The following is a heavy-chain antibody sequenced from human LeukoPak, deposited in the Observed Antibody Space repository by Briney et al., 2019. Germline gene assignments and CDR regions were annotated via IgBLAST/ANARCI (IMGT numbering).Heavy chain of an antibody. CDR3: ARLNYYGSGSYYNVHWFDP. D-gene: IGHD3-10*01. Sequence: KGGESLKISSKGSGYSFTSYWIGWVRQMPGKGLEWLGIIYPGDSATKYSPSFQGQVTISAAKSIRTAYLPWSSLKASDTAMYYCARLNYYGSGSYYNVHWFDPWGQGTLVTVSS. CDR1: GYSFTSYW. CDR2: IYPGDSAT. V-gene: IGHV5-51*01. J-gene: IGHJ5*02.